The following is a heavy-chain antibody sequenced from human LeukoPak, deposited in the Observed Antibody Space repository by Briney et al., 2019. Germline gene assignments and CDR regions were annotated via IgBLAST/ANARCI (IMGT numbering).Heavy chain of an antibody. CDR2: IFYTGST. CDR1: GGSISRSSYY. V-gene: IGHV4-39*01. Sequence: SETLSLTCTVSGGSISRSSYYWGWIRQPPGKGLEWIGTIFYTGSTYYNPSLKSRVTISVDTSKNQFSLRLSSVTAADTAMYYCARRLHCSSTTCYSRWFDPWGQGTLVTLSS. D-gene: IGHD2-2*01. J-gene: IGHJ5*02. CDR3: ARRLHCSSTTCYSRWFDP.